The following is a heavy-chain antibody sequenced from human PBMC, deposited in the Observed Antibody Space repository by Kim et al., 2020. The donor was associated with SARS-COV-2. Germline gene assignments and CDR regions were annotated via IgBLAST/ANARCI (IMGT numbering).Heavy chain of an antibody. CDR2: INPSGGST. CDR1: GYTFTSYY. D-gene: IGHD3-22*01. CDR3: ARSSGYYDSSGYPEGSFDY. V-gene: IGHV1-46*01. J-gene: IGHJ4*02. Sequence: ASVKVSCKASGYTFTSYYMHWVRQAPGQGLEWMGIINPSGGSTSYAQKFQGRVTMTRDTSTSTVYMELSSLRSEDTAVYYCARSSGYYDSSGYPEGSFDYWGQGTLVTVSS.